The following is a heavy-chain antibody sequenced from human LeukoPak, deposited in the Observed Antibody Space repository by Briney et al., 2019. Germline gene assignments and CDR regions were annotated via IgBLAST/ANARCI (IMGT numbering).Heavy chain of an antibody. V-gene: IGHV3-23*01. J-gene: IGHJ4*02. CDR1: RFTISSNA. Sequence: PGGSLRLSCAASRFTISSNAMGWVRQAPGKGLEWVSAISGSGDSTNYADSVKGRFTISRDNSNNTLFLEMNSLRAEDTTTYYCAKDPRINMPWGIYGDDYRGQGTLVTVSS. CDR3: AKDPRINMPWGIYGDDY. CDR2: ISGSGDST. D-gene: IGHD3-10*01.